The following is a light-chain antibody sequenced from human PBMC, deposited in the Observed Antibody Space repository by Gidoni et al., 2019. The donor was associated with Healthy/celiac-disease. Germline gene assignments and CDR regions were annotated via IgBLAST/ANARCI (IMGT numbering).Light chain of an antibody. CDR3: QQSYSTPFT. J-gene: IGKJ3*01. Sequence: DIQMTQSPSSLSASVGNRVTITCRASQSISSYLNWYQQKPGKAPKLLIYAASSLQSGVPSRFSGSGSGTDFTLTISSLQPEDFVTYYCQQSYSTPFTFXPXTKVXIK. CDR2: AAS. CDR1: QSISSY. V-gene: IGKV1-39*01.